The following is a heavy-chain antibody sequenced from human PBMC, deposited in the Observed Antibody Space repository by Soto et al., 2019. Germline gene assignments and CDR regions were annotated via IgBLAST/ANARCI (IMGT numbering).Heavy chain of an antibody. CDR3: ARVSGSYYYGMDV. Sequence: SETLSLTCTVSGASISSSNWWSWVRQPPGKGLEWIGEIYHSGSTNYNPSLKSRVTISVDKSKNQFSLKLSSVTAADTAVYYCARVSGSYYYGMDVWGQGITVTVSS. CDR1: GASISSSNW. D-gene: IGHD1-26*01. CDR2: IYHSGST. J-gene: IGHJ6*02. V-gene: IGHV4-4*02.